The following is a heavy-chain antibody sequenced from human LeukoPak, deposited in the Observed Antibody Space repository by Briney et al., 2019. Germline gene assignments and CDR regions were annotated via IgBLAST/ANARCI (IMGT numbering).Heavy chain of an antibody. CDR2: ISGSGGST. J-gene: IGHJ4*02. V-gene: IGHV3-23*01. CDR3: AKSVRFGELPPFDY. Sequence: GGSLRLSCAASGFTFSSYAMSWVRQAPGKGLEWVSAISGSGGSTYYADSVKGRFTISRDNSKDTLYLQMNSLRAEDTAVYYCAKSVRFGELPPFDYWGQGTLVTVSS. D-gene: IGHD3-10*01. CDR1: GFTFSSYA.